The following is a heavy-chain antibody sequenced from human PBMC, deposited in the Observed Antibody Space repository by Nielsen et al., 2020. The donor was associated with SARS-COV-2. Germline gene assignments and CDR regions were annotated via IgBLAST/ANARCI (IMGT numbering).Heavy chain of an antibody. CDR1: GGSISGSY. J-gene: IGHJ4*02. D-gene: IGHD7-27*01. CDR3: ARTAENWGPANFDY. CDR2: IDYSGNT. Sequence: SETLSLTCTVSGGSISGSYWTWIRQPPGKGLECIGHIDYSGNTNYNPSLKSRVTISVDTSKNHFSLSLTSVTAADTAVYYCARTAENWGPANFDYWGQGTPVTVSS. V-gene: IGHV4-59*08.